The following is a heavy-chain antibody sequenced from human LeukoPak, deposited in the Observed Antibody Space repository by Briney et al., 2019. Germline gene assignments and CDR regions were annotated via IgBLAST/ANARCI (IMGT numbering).Heavy chain of an antibody. V-gene: IGHV4-4*02. CDR1: GGSISSSNW. CDR3: AREGYSSSWYDY. D-gene: IGHD6-13*01. J-gene: IGHJ4*02. Sequence: SGTLSLTCAVSGGSISSSNWWSWVRQPTGKGLEWIGEIYHSGSTNYNPSLTSRVTVSVDKSKSQFSLRLSSVTAADTAVYYCAREGYSSSWYDYWGQGTLVTVSS. CDR2: IYHSGST.